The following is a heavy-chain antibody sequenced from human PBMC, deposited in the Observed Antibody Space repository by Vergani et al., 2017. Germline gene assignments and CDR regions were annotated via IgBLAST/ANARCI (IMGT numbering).Heavy chain of an antibody. D-gene: IGHD5-18*01. CDR2: IKSKTDGGTT. V-gene: IGHV3-15*01. J-gene: IGHJ4*02. Sequence: EVQLVESGGGLVKPGGSLRLSCAASGFTFSNAWMSWVRQAPGKGLEWVGRIKSKTDGGTTDYAAPVKGRFTISRDDSKNTLYLQMNSLKTEDTAVYYCARRGYSYGLDYWGQGTLVTVSS. CDR3: ARRGYSYGLDY. CDR1: GFTFSNAW.